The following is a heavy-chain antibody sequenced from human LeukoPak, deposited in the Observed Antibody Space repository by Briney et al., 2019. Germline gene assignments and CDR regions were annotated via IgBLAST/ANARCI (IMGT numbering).Heavy chain of an antibody. CDR2: IYYSGST. J-gene: IGHJ5*02. D-gene: IGHD3-3*01. Sequence: PSETLSLTCTVSGGSISSSSYYWSWIRQPPGKGLEWIGYIYYSGSTYYNPSLKSRVTISVDTSKNQFSLKLSSVTAADTAVYYCASTIFGVVNWFDPWGQGTLVTVSS. V-gene: IGHV4-30-4*08. CDR1: GGSISSSSYY. CDR3: ASTIFGVVNWFDP.